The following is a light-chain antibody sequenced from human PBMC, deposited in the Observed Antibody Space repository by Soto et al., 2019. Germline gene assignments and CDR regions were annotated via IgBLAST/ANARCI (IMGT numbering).Light chain of an antibody. CDR3: SSYASSSTLV. CDR1: SSDVGGYDY. J-gene: IGLJ2*01. CDR2: DVS. Sequence: QSALTQPASVSGSPGQSITISCTGTSSDVGGYDYVSWYQQHPGKVPKLMIYDVSSRPSGVSNRFSGSKSGNTASLTISGLQAEDEADYYCSSYASSSTLVFGGETKLTVL. V-gene: IGLV2-14*01.